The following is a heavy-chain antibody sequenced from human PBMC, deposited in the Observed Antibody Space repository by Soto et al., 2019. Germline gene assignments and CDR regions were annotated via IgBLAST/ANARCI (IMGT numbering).Heavy chain of an antibody. V-gene: IGHV3-23*01. CDR2: ISGSGGST. CDR3: AKDHGMDV. J-gene: IGHJ6*02. Sequence: GGSLRLSCVASGFTFSDYAMAWVRQSPGKGLEWVSSISGSGGSTYYADSVKGRFTISRDNSKNTVFLQMNSLRAEDTAVYYCAKDHGMDVWGQGXTVTVYS. CDR1: GFTFSDYA.